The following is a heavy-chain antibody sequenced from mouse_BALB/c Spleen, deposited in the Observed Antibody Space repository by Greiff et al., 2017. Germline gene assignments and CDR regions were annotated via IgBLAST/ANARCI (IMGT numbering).Heavy chain of an antibody. J-gene: IGHJ1*01. Sequence: VQLKQSGPGLVKPSQSLSLTCTVTGYSITSDYAWNWIRQFPGNKLEWMGYISYSGSTSYNPSLKSRISITRDTSKNQFFLQLNSVTTEDTATYYCARSVYYYGSDWYFDVWGAGTTVTVSS. V-gene: IGHV3-2*02. D-gene: IGHD1-1*01. CDR2: ISYSGST. CDR1: GYSITSDYA. CDR3: ARSVYYYGSDWYFDV.